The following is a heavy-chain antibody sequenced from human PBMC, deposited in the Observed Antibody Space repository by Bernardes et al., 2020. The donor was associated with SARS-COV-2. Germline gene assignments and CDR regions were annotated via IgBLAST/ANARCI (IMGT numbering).Heavy chain of an antibody. J-gene: IGHJ4*02. V-gene: IGHV3-74*01. Sequence: GSLRLSCAASGFTFNSYWIHWVRQAPGEGLVWVSRIDTDVRSTNYADSVKGRFTIPRDNAKNTLYLQMNNLRVQDTAVYYCARSAFLSTSPQYYFDYWSQGSLVTVS. D-gene: IGHD3-3*01. CDR3: ARSAFLSTSPQYYFDY. CDR2: IDTDVRST. CDR1: GFTFNSYW.